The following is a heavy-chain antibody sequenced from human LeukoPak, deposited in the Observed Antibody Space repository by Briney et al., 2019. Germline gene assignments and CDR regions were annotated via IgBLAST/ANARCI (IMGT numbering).Heavy chain of an antibody. J-gene: IGHJ4*02. Sequence: GSLRLSCAASGFAFSSYWMSWVRQAPGKGLEWVANIKQDGSEKYYVDSVKGRFTISRDNAENSLYMQMNSLRAEDTAVYYCARDHCSSTSCYGEGFDYWGQGTLVTVSS. CDR3: ARDHCSSTSCYGEGFDY. CDR1: GFAFSSYW. V-gene: IGHV3-7*01. D-gene: IGHD2-2*01. CDR2: IKQDGSEK.